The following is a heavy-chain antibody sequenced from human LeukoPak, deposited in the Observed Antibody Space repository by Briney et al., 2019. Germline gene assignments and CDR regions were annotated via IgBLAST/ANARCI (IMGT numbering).Heavy chain of an antibody. J-gene: IGHJ4*02. CDR3: ARPYGGYVDYYFDY. V-gene: IGHV3-30-3*01. Sequence: GGSLRLSCAASGLTFSSYAMDWVRQAPGKGLEWVAVISYDGSNKYYADSVKGRFTIPRDNSKNTLYLQMNSLRTEDTAVYYCARPYGGYVDYYFDYWGQGTLVTVSS. CDR1: GLTFSSYA. CDR2: ISYDGSNK. D-gene: IGHD5-12*01.